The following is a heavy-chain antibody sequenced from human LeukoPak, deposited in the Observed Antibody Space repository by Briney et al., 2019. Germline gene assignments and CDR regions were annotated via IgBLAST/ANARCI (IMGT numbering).Heavy chain of an antibody. CDR2: INWNGGST. CDR3: ARDLHWNYQVDWFDP. Sequence: GGSLRLSCAASGFTIDDYGMSWVRQAPGKGLEWVSGINWNGGSTGYADSVKGRFTISRDNAKNSLYLQMNSLRAEDTAVYYCARDLHWNYQVDWFDPWDQGTLVTVSS. V-gene: IGHV3-20*04. D-gene: IGHD1-7*01. CDR1: GFTIDDYG. J-gene: IGHJ5*02.